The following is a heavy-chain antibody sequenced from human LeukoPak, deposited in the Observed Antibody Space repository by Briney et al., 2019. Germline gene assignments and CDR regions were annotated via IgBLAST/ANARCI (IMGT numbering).Heavy chain of an antibody. V-gene: IGHV4-34*01. CDR3: ARGGRGIQLWKYFDY. CDR1: GGSFSGYY. Sequence: PSETLSLTCADYGGSFSGYYWSWIRQPPGKGLEWIGEINHSGSTNYNPSLKSRVTISVDTSKNQFSLKLSSVTAADTAVYYCARGGRGIQLWKYFDYWGQGTLVTVSS. CDR2: INHSGST. J-gene: IGHJ4*02. D-gene: IGHD5-18*01.